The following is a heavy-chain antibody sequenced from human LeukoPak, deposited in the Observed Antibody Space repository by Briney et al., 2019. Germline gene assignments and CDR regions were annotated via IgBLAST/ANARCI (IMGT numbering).Heavy chain of an antibody. CDR3: ALNSSSWYDY. CDR1: GFTVSSNY. Sequence: GSLRLSCAASGFTVSSNYMSWIRQPPGKGLEWIGEINHSGSTNYNPSLKSRVAISVDTSKNQFSLKLSSVTAADTAVYYCALNSSSWYDYWGQGTLSPPPQ. CDR2: INHSGST. J-gene: IGHJ4*02. D-gene: IGHD6-13*01. V-gene: IGHV4-34*08.